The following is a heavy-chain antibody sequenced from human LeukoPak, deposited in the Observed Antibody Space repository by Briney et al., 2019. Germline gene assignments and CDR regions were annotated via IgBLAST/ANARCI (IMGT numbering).Heavy chain of an antibody. CDR3: ATVVAATHWFDP. CDR2: IYYSGST. Sequence: SETLSLTCTVSGGSISSGGYYWSWIRQHPGKGLEWIGYIYYSGSTYYNPPLKSRVTISVDTSKNQFSLKLSSVTAADTAVYYCATVVAATHWFDPWGQGTLVTVSS. CDR1: GGSISSGGYY. V-gene: IGHV4-31*03. D-gene: IGHD2-15*01. J-gene: IGHJ5*02.